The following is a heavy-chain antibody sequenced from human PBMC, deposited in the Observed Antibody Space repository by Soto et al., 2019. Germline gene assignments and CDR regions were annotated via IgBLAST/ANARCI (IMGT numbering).Heavy chain of an antibody. CDR1: GYTFTSYG. Sequence: GASVKVSCKASGYTFTSYGISWVRQAPGQGLEWMGWISAYNGNTNYAQKLQGRVTMTTDTSTSTAYMELRSLRPDDTAVYYCARDVPITMVRGVISYWGQGTLVTVS. CDR3: ARDVPITMVRGVISY. J-gene: IGHJ4*02. CDR2: ISAYNGNT. D-gene: IGHD3-10*01. V-gene: IGHV1-18*01.